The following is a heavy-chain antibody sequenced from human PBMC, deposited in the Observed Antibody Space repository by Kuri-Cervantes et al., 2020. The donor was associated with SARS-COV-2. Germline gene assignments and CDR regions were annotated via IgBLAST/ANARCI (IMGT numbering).Heavy chain of an antibody. CDR3: ARMSGNRIL. V-gene: IGHV4-4*07. Sequence: SETLSLTCTVSGASISGFYWSWIRQPAGKGLEWIGRGDFGGSTNYNPSLKSRVIMSVDTPKNQFSLKLISVTAADTAVYYCARMSGNRILWGQGALVNVSS. CDR2: GDFGGST. D-gene: IGHD1-26*01. J-gene: IGHJ4*02. CDR1: GASISGFY.